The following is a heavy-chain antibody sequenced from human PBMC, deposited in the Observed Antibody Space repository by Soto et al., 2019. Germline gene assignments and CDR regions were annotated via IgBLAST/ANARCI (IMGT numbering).Heavy chain of an antibody. CDR2: VSWNSAYI. Sequence: EVQLVESGGGLVQPGGSLRLSSAACGFAFANYAMHWVRKAPGKGLEWVSGVSWNSAYIGYADSAKGRFTISKDNAKNSVYLQMNSLRAEDTALYYCGKDVFGGYYGFDIWGQGTMVTVSS. CDR3: GKDVFGGYYGFDI. V-gene: IGHV3-9*01. J-gene: IGHJ3*02. D-gene: IGHD3-10*02. CDR1: GFAFANYA.